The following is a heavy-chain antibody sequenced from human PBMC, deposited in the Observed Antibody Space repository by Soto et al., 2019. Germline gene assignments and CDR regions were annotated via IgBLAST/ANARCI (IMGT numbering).Heavy chain of an antibody. J-gene: IGHJ5*02. V-gene: IGHV3-11*06. CDR3: ARYQWGTFWSP. D-gene: IGHD3-16*01. CDR1: GFTFSYYY. Sequence: PGGSLRLSFAASGFTFSYYYMSWIRQAPGKWLEWVSYISSSSYTNYSDSVKGRFTVSRDNSKNSLYLQMNRLRAENTAVYYCARYQWGTFWSPWGQGTLVTVSS. CDR2: ISSSSYT.